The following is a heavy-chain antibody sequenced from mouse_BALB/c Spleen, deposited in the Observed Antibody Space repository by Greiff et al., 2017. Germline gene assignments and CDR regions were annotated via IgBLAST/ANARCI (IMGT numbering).Heavy chain of an antibody. CDR2: INPSSGYT. Sequence: VQLKQSGAELVRPGASVKMSCKASGFTFTSYSMHWVKRRPGQGLEWIGYINPSSGYTNYNQKFKDKATLTADKSSSTAYMPLSSLTSEDSADYCCAGVITTVGGAAYWGQGTIVTVSA. V-gene: IGHV1S26*01. CDR1: GFTFTSYS. J-gene: IGHJ2*01. CDR3: AGVITTVGGAAY. D-gene: IGHD1-1*01.